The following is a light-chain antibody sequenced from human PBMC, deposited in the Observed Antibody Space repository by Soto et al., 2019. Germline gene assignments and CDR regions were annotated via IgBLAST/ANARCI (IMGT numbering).Light chain of an antibody. CDR3: SSYTDDSVYV. V-gene: IGLV2-8*01. Sequence: QSVLTQPPSASGSPGQSVTISCTGTSSDVGGYNHVSWYQQHPGKAPKLMIYQVTERPSGVPDRFSASKSGNTVSLTVSGHQAEYEADYYCSSYTDDSVYVFGTGTQLTVL. CDR2: QVT. CDR1: SSDVGGYNH. J-gene: IGLJ1*01.